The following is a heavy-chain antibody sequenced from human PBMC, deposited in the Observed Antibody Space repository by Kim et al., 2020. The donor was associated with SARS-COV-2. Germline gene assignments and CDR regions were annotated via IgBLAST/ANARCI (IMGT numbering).Heavy chain of an antibody. CDR3: ARDRGAYCGGDCHTLFDY. Sequence: KGRFTISRDNAKNSLYLQMNSLRAEDTAVYYCARDRGAYCGGDCHTLFDYWGQGTLVTVSS. J-gene: IGHJ4*02. D-gene: IGHD2-21*01. V-gene: IGHV3-11*06.